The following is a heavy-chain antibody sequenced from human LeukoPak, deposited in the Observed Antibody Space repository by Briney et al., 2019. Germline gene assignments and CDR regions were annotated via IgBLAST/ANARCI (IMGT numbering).Heavy chain of an antibody. J-gene: IGHJ3*02. CDR3: ASGGSYTRYGNAFDI. V-gene: IGHV4-4*07. D-gene: IGHD2-15*01. CDR2: IYTSGST. Sequence: SETLSLTCTVSGGSISSYYWSWIRQPAGKGLEWIGRIYTSGSTNYNPSLKSRVTMSVDTSKNQFSLKLSSVTAADTAVYYCASGGSYTRYGNAFDIWGQGTMVTVSS. CDR1: GGSISSYY.